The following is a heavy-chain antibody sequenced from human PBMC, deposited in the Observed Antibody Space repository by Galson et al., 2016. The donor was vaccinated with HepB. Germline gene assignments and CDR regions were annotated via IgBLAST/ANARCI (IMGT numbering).Heavy chain of an antibody. D-gene: IGHD4-17*01. CDR3: AREPHDFGDYGVDY. CDR1: GFSFSTHS. Sequence: SLRLSCAASGFSFSTHSMDWVRQAPGKGLEWVSYISSGSSYISYADSVKGRSTISRDSAKNSLYLQLNSLRAEDTAVYYCAREPHDFGDYGVDYWGQGTLVTVSS. J-gene: IGHJ4*02. CDR2: ISSGSSYI. V-gene: IGHV3-21*01.